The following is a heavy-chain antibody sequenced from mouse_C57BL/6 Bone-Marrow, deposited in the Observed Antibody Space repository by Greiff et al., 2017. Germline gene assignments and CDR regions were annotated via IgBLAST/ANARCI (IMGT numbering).Heavy chain of an antibody. CDR2: ISSGGSYT. Sequence: GGDLVKPGGSLKLSCAASGFTFSSYGMSWVRQTPDKRLEWVATISSGGSYTYYPDSVKGRFTISRDNAKNTLYLQMSSLKSEDTAMYYCARQIWFAYWGQGTLVTVSA. J-gene: IGHJ3*01. V-gene: IGHV5-6*01. CDR1: GFTFSSYG. CDR3: ARQIWFAY.